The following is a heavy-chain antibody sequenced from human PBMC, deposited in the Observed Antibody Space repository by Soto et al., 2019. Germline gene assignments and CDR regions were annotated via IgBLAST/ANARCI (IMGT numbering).Heavy chain of an antibody. Sequence: EXLKICCKGPGYXFTSYLISWVRHMPGKGLELMGRIDPSDSYTNYSPSFQGHVTISADKSISTAYLQWSSLKASDTAIYYCARQGEYSSSPYYYYYGMDVWGQGTTVTVSS. J-gene: IGHJ6*02. D-gene: IGHD6-13*01. V-gene: IGHV5-10-1*01. CDR1: GYXFTSYL. CDR2: IDPSDSYT. CDR3: ARQGEYSSSPYYYYYGMDV.